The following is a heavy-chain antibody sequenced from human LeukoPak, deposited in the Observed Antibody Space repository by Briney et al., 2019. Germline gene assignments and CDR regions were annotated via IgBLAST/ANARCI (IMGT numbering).Heavy chain of an antibody. D-gene: IGHD3-22*01. J-gene: IGHJ4*02. CDR2: IYPRDSET. CDR1: GYRFSNYR. CDR3: ARLDEGFYYDGYGYNF. Sequence: GESLKISCKGSGYRFSNYRLAWVNHMPGKALERMGIIYPRDSETTYSPSFQGHVTCSADKSVTTAYLQWSSLKPSDTAIYYCARLDEGFYYDGYGYNFWGQGTLVTVSS. V-gene: IGHV5-51*07.